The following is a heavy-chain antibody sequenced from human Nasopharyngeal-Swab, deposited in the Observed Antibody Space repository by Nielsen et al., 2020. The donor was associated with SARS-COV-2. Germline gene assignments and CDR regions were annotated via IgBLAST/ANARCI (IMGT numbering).Heavy chain of an antibody. V-gene: IGHV1-46*03. CDR3: AKGGWLRPPAYSYNYYYYYMDV. CDR2: INPGGGSA. J-gene: IGHJ6*03. Sequence: ASVKVSCKASGYTFTRYYIHWVRQAPGQGLEWMGIINPGGGSARYSQNFQGRVTITADTSTNTAYMELSSLGSEDTAVYYCAKGGWLRPPAYSYNYYYYYMDVWGKGTTVTVSS. D-gene: IGHD5-12*01. CDR1: GYTFTRYY.